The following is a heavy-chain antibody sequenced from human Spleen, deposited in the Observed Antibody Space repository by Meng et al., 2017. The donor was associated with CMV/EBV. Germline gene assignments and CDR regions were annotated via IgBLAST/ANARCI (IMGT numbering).Heavy chain of an antibody. CDR3: ARGGYWAAAGTRSDY. D-gene: IGHD6-13*01. CDR1: GFTFSSYW. J-gene: IGHJ4*02. V-gene: IGHV3-7*01. Sequence: GESLKISCAASGFTFSSYWMSWVRQAPGKGLEWVANIKQDGSEKYYVDSVKGRFTISRDNAKNSLYLQMNSLRAEDTAVYFCARGGYWAAAGTRSDYWGQGALVTVSS. CDR2: IKQDGSEK.